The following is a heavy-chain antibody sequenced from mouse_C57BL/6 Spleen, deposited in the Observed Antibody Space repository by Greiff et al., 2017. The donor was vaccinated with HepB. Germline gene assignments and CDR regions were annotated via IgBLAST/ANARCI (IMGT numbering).Heavy chain of an antibody. J-gene: IGHJ4*01. Sequence: VQLQQPGAELVKPGASVKLSCKASGYTFTSYWMQWVKQRPGQGLEWIGEIDPSDSYTNYNQKFKGKATLTVDTSSSTAYMQLSSLTSEDSAVYYCARLRRDDAMDYWGQGTSVTVSS. CDR3: ARLRRDDAMDY. D-gene: IGHD1-1*01. CDR1: GYTFTSYW. V-gene: IGHV1-50*01. CDR2: IDPSDSYT.